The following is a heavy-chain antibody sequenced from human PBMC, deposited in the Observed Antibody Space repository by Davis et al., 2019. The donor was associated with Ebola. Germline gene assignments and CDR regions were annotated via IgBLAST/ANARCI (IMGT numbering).Heavy chain of an antibody. CDR2: IYPGDSGT. V-gene: IGHV5-51*01. J-gene: IGHJ4*02. CDR3: ARQESLYGHIDY. D-gene: IGHD3-10*01. Sequence: GGSLRLSCKGSGYSFIGYWIGWVRQMPGKGLEWLGIIYPGDSGTRYSPSFQGHVTFSVDNSISTAYLQWSSLKASDTAMYYCARQESLYGHIDYWGQGTLVTVSS. CDR1: GYSFIGYW.